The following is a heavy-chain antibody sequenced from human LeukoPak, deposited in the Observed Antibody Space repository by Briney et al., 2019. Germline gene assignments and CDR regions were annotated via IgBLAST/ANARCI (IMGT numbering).Heavy chain of an antibody. J-gene: IGHJ4*02. CDR2: LDPEDDEA. D-gene: IGHD3-10*01. CDR3: ATVTYYYGSGPLYFFDF. Sequence: ASVKVSCNVSGYPLTELSTHWVRHVPGKGLEWVGGLDPEDDEAVYPQKFQGRVTVTEDTSTDTAYMELSSLRSDDTAMYYCATVTYYYGSGPLYFFDFWGQGTLVTVSS. CDR1: GYPLTELS. V-gene: IGHV1-24*01.